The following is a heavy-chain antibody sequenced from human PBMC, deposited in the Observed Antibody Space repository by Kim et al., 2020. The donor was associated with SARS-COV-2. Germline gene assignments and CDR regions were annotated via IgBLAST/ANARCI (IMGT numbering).Heavy chain of an antibody. J-gene: IGHJ6*01. CDR1: GYTFTSYD. CDR3: ARGPMVGVVMVFVDYYYGVKV. CDR2: INPNSGNT. D-gene: IGHD3-3*01. Sequence: ASVKVSCKASGYTFTSYDINWVRQATGQGLEWMGWINPNSGNTNYAQKLQGRVTMTTDTSTSTAYMELRSLRSEDTAVYYCARGPMVGVVMVFVDYYYGVKVLGHEGTVAASS. V-gene: IGHV1-18*01.